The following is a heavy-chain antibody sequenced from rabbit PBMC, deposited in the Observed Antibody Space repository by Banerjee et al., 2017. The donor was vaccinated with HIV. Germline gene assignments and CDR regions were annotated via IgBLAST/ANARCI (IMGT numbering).Heavy chain of an antibody. V-gene: IGHV1S45*01. D-gene: IGHD6-1*01. CDR3: ARGLFGNAEGDF. Sequence: QEQLEESGGGLVKPEGSLTLTCKASGFSFSNKYVMCWVRQAPGKGLEWIACIYTGNGNTHYASWAKGRFTISKTSSTTVTLQLNSLTAADTATYFCARGLFGNAEGDFLGPGIPVTVS. CDR2: IYTGNGNT. J-gene: IGHJ4*01. CDR1: GFSFSNKYV.